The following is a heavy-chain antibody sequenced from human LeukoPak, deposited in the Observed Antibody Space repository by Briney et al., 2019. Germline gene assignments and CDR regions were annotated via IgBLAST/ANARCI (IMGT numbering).Heavy chain of an antibody. Sequence: ASVKVSCKVSGYTLTELSMHWVRQAPGKGVEWMGGFDPEDGETIYAQKFQGRVTMTEDTSTDTAYMELSSLRSEDTAVYYCAPRDFWSGYYRPWGQGTLVTVSS. V-gene: IGHV1-24*01. D-gene: IGHD3-3*01. J-gene: IGHJ5*02. CDR2: FDPEDGET. CDR1: GYTLTELS. CDR3: APRDFWSGYYRP.